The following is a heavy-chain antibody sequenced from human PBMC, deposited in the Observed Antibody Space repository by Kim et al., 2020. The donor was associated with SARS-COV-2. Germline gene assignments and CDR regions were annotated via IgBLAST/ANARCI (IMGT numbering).Heavy chain of an antibody. Sequence: GGSLRLSCAASGFTFSSYEMNWVRQAPGKGLEWVSYISSSGSTIYYADSVKGRFTISRDNAKNSLYLQMNSLRAEDTAVYYCARERVELVTAVYYFDYWGQGTLVTVSS. D-gene: IGHD2-21*02. J-gene: IGHJ4*02. V-gene: IGHV3-48*03. CDR3: ARERVELVTAVYYFDY. CDR1: GFTFSSYE. CDR2: ISSSGSTI.